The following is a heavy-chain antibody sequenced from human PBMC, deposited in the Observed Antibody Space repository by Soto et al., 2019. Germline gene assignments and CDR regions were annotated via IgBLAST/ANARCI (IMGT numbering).Heavy chain of an antibody. Sequence: GGSLRLSCAASGFTISSYAMHWVRQAPGKGLEWVAVISYDGSNKYYADSVKGRFTISRDNSKNALYLQMNSLRAEDTVVYYCARPAAAGSSAYFDYWGQGTLVTVSS. CDR3: ARPAAAGSSAYFDY. CDR2: ISYDGSNK. CDR1: GFTISSYA. J-gene: IGHJ4*02. V-gene: IGHV3-30-3*01. D-gene: IGHD6-13*01.